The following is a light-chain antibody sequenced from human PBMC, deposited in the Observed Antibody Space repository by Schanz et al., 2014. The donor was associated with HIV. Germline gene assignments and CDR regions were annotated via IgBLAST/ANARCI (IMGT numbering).Light chain of an antibody. CDR1: SSNIGSNA. CDR3: AAWDDSLKGWV. J-gene: IGLJ3*02. V-gene: IGLV1-44*01. CDR2: SNN. Sequence: QSVLTQSPSASGTPGQRVTISCSGSSSNIGSNAVNWFQQLPGMAPKLLIYSNNQRPSGVPDRFSGSKSGTSASLAISGLQSDDEADYYCAAWDDSLKGWVFGGGTKLTVL.